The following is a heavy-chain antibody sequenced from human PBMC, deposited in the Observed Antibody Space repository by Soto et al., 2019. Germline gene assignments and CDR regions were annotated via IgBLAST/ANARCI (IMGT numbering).Heavy chain of an antibody. Sequence: QVQLQQWGAGLLKPSETLSLTCAVYGGSFSGYYWSWIRQPPGKGLEWIGEINHSGSTNYNPSLKSRVTISVDTSKNQFFLKLSSVTAADTAVYYCARGGRDSSNHYRPHYYYGMDVWGQGTTVTVSS. J-gene: IGHJ6*02. CDR3: ARGGRDSSNHYRPHYYYGMDV. CDR1: GGSFSGYY. V-gene: IGHV4-34*01. D-gene: IGHD3-22*01. CDR2: INHSGST.